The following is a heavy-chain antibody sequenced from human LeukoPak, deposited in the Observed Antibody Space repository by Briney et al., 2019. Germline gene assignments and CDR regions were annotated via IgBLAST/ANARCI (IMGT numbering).Heavy chain of an antibody. V-gene: IGHV4-34*01. CDR1: GGSFSGYY. Sequence: SETLSLTCAVYGGSFSGYYWSWIRQPPGKGLEWIGEINHSGSTNYNPSLKSRVTISVDTSKNQFSLKLSSVTAADTAVYYCARDRSNYGHAFDIWGQGTMVTVSS. CDR2: INHSGST. CDR3: ARDRSNYGHAFDI. J-gene: IGHJ3*02. D-gene: IGHD4-17*01.